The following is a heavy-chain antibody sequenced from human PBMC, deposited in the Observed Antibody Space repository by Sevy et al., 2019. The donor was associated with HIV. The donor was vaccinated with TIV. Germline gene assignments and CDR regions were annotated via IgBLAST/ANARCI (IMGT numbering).Heavy chain of an antibody. Sequence: ASVKVSCKTSGYIFTTYDIHWVRQAPGQGLEWMGRIKPSGGSTSVAKTFQGRVTTTMDTSTNTVYVELSSLRFEDTAVYYCASGAIMGCFFIPRFYFDSWGQGTLVTVSS. J-gene: IGHJ4*02. D-gene: IGHD2-15*01. CDR3: ASGAIMGCFFIPRFYFDS. CDR2: IKPSGGST. V-gene: IGHV1-46*01. CDR1: GYIFTTYD.